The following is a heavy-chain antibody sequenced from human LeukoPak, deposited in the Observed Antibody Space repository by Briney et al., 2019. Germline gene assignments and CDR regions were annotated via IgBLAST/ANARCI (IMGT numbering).Heavy chain of an antibody. CDR2: ISYDGTNK. V-gene: IGHV3-30*04. Sequence: PGGSLRLSCAASGFTFSNYAIHWVRQAPGKGLEWVSVISYDGTNKYYADSVKGRFTISRDNSKNTLYLQMNSLRAEDTAVYYCAREYSSTSGGWNNWFDPWGQGTLVTVSS. D-gene: IGHD6-13*01. J-gene: IGHJ5*02. CDR1: GFTFSNYA. CDR3: AREYSSTSGGWNNWFDP.